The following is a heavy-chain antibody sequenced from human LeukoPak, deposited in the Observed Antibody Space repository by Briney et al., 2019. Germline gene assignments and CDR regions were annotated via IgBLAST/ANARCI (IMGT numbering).Heavy chain of an antibody. J-gene: IGHJ4*02. CDR2: IYYSGST. D-gene: IGHD6-19*01. V-gene: IGHV4-59*08. Sequence: SETLSLTCTVSGGSISSYYWSWIRQPPGKGLEWIGYIYYSGSTNYNPSLKSRVTISVDTSKNQFSLKLSSVTAADTAVYYCAKLSSSGWYGEYYFDYWGQGTLVTVSS. CDR3: AKLSSSGWYGEYYFDY. CDR1: GGSISSYY.